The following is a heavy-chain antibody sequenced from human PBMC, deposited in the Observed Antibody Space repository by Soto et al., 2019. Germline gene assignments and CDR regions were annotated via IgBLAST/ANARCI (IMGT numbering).Heavy chain of an antibody. Sequence: PSETLSLTCTVSGGSISSGDYYWSWIRQPPGKGLEWIGYIYHSGSTYYNPSLKSRVTISVDRSKNQFSLKLSSVTAADTAVYYCARGGFITFGGVIVNPGAFDITGQHTMVTVSS. V-gene: IGHV4-30-2*01. CDR2: IYHSGST. CDR1: GGSISSGDYY. J-gene: IGHJ3*02. CDR3: ARGGFITFGGVIVNPGAFDI. D-gene: IGHD3-16*02.